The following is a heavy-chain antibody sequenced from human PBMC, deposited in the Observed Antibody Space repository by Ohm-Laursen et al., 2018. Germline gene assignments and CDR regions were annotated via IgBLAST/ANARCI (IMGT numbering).Heavy chain of an antibody. D-gene: IGHD5-18*01. CDR1: GASISSYY. CDR3: ASHTGYSYGFNFDY. CDR2: FYHSGGT. Sequence: TLSLTCSVSGASISSYYWTWIRQPPGKGLEWIGHFYHSGGTNNNPSFKSRVTISIDTSKNQVSLNLNSVTAADTAVYYCASHTGYSYGFNFDYWGQGTLVTVSS. V-gene: IGHV4-59*01. J-gene: IGHJ4*02.